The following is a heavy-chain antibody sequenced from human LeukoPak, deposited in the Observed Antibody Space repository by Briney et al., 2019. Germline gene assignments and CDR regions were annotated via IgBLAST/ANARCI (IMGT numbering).Heavy chain of an antibody. J-gene: IGHJ6*02. V-gene: IGHV3-73*01. D-gene: IGHD3-10*01. CDR2: IRSKANSYAT. CDR1: GFTFSGSA. Sequence: PGGSLKLSCAASGFTFSGSAMHWVRQASGKGLEWVGRIRSKANSYATAYAASVKGRFTISRDDSKNTAYLQMNSLKTEDTAVYYCTSGITMVRGVLRYYYYGTDVWGQGTTVTVSS. CDR3: TSGITMVRGVLRYYYYGTDV.